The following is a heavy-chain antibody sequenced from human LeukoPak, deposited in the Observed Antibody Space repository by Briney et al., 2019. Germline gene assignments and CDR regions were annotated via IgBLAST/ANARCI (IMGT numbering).Heavy chain of an antibody. J-gene: IGHJ4*02. CDR1: GFSFSDYH. CDR2: IRSKAYGETA. CDR3: TRDRGAYNLYDY. Sequence: GGSLRLSCVGSGFSFSDYHMSWIRQAPGKGLEWVGFIRSKAYGETADYAASVKGRFTISRDDSKAIAYLQMNSLKTEDTAVYHCTRDRGAYNLYDYWGQGTLVTVSS. D-gene: IGHD1-1*01. V-gene: IGHV3-49*03.